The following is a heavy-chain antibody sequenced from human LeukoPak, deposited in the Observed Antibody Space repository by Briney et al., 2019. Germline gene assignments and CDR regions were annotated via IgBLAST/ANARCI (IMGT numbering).Heavy chain of an antibody. CDR1: SGSINTSNSY. Sequence: SETLSLTCTVSSGSINTSNSYWGWIRQPPGKGLEWIGSIYYSGNTYYNASLKSQVSISIDTSKNQFSLRLTSVTAADTAVYYCARQTGSGLFILPGGQGTLVTVSS. J-gene: IGHJ4*02. CDR2: IYYSGNT. D-gene: IGHD3/OR15-3a*01. CDR3: ARQTGSGLFILP. V-gene: IGHV4-39*01.